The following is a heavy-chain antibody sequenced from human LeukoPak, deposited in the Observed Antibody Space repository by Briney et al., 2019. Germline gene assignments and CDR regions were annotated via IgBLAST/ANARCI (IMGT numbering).Heavy chain of an antibody. CDR3: ASPKGVGSGGFDY. D-gene: IGHD3-10*01. CDR1: GGSISSSSYY. Sequence: SETLSLTCTVSGGSISSSSYYWGWIRQPPGKGLEWIGSIYYSGSTYYNPSLKSRVTISVDTSKNQFSLKLSSVTAADTAVYYCASPKGVGSGGFDYWGQGTLVTVSS. J-gene: IGHJ4*02. CDR2: IYYSGST. V-gene: IGHV4-39*07.